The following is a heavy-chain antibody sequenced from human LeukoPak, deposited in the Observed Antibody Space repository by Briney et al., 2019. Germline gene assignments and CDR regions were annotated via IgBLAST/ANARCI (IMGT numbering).Heavy chain of an antibody. V-gene: IGHV4-39*07. J-gene: IGHJ4*02. D-gene: IGHD6-19*01. Sequence: PSETLSLTCTVSGGSISSSSYYWGWIRQPPGKGLEWIGGIYYSGSTYYNPSLKSRVTISVDTSKNQFSLKLSSVTAADTAVYYCARDRRRGYSSGWYLDYWGQGTLVTVSS. CDR1: GGSISSSSYY. CDR3: ARDRRRGYSSGWYLDY. CDR2: IYYSGST.